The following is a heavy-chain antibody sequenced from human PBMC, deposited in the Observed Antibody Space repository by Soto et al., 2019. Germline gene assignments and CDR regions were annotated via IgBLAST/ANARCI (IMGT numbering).Heavy chain of an antibody. V-gene: IGHV3-73*01. J-gene: IGHJ5*01. CDR3: ASSREGWFDF. CDR1: GFTFSDSA. Sequence: GGSLRLSCAASGFTFSDSAVHWVRQVSGKGLEWVGRIRTKSNSYATGYIASVKGRFTISRDDSKNTAYLQMNSLKTEDTAVYYCASSREGWFDFWGQGALVTVSS. CDR2: IRTKSNSYAT.